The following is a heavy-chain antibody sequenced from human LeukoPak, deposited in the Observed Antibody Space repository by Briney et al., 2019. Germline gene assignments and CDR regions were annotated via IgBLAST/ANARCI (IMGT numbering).Heavy chain of an antibody. Sequence: GASVKVFCKASGGTFSSYAISWVRQAPGQGLEWMGRIIPILGIANYAQKFQGRVTITADRPTSTAYMELSSLRSEDTAVYYCASGGIQLLPIDYWGQGTLVTVSS. V-gene: IGHV1-69*04. D-gene: IGHD5-18*01. CDR1: GGTFSSYA. J-gene: IGHJ4*02. CDR2: IIPILGIA. CDR3: ASGGIQLLPIDY.